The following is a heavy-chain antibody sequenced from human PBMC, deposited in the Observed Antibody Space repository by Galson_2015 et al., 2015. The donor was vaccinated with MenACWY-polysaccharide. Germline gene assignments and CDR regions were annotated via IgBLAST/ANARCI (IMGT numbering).Heavy chain of an antibody. CDR1: GFTFGDYW. CDR2: IRHVANAA. D-gene: IGHD3-10*01. CDR3: ARIPSAKVRGVDFDY. Sequence: SLRLSCAASGFTFGDYWMSWVRQPPGKGLEWVASIRHVANAAFYADSVRGRFTISRDNAKNFLYLEMNSLRVKDAAVYYCARIPSAKVRGVDFDYWGQGTLVTVSS. V-gene: IGHV3-7*02. J-gene: IGHJ4*02.